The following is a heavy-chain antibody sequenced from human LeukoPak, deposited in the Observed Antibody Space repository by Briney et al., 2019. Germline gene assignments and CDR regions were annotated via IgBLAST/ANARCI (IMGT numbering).Heavy chain of an antibody. CDR3: ARDLLVATTAEVWFDP. D-gene: IGHD5-12*01. CDR2: INPNSGGT. Sequence: ASVKVSCKASGYTFTGYYMHWVRQAPGQGLEWMGWINPNSGGTNYAQKFQGRVTMTRDTSISTAYMELSRLRSDDTAVYYYARDLLVATTAEVWFDPWGQGTLVTVSS. J-gene: IGHJ5*02. CDR1: GYTFTGYY. V-gene: IGHV1-2*02.